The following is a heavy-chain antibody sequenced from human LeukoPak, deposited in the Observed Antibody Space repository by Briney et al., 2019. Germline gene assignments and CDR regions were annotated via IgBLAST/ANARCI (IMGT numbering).Heavy chain of an antibody. CDR3: ARDGDSSGYYSWTAFDI. D-gene: IGHD3-22*01. CDR1: GGSISSGTYY. V-gene: IGHV4-30-4*08. J-gene: IGHJ3*02. Sequence: SETLSLTCTVSGGSISSGTYYWSWIRQPPGKGLEWIGYIYYSGSTYYNPSLKSRVTISVDTSKNQFSLKLSSVTAADTAVYYCARDGDSSGYYSWTAFDIWGQGTMVTVSS. CDR2: IYYSGST.